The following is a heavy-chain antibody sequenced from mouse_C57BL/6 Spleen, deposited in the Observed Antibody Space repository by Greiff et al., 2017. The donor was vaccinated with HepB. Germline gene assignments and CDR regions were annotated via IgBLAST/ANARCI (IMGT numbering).Heavy chain of an antibody. CDR1: GYTFTSYW. CDR2: IYPGNSDT. V-gene: IGHV1-5*01. Sequence: EVQLQQSGTVLARPGASVKMSCKTSGYTFTSYWMHWVKQRPGQGLEWIGAIYPGNSDTSYNQKFKGKAKLTAVTSASTAYMELSSLTNEDSADYDCYIYDYDEEAFAYWGQGTLVTVSA. J-gene: IGHJ3*01. D-gene: IGHD2-4*01. CDR3: YIYDYDEEAFAY.